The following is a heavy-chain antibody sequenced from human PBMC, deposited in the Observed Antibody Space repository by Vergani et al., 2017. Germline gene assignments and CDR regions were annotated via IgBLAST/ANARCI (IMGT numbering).Heavy chain of an antibody. V-gene: IGHV4-39*01. D-gene: IGHD6-13*01. CDR2: IYYSGST. CDR1: GGSISSSSYY. J-gene: IGHJ4*02. Sequence: QLQLQESGPGLVKPSETLSLTCTVSGGSISSSSYYWGWIRQPPGKGLEWIGSIYYSGSTYYNPSLKSRVTISVDTSKNQFSLKLSSVTAADTAVYYCARQGIAAAGLFAGFYYFDYWGQGTLVTVSS. CDR3: ARQGIAAAGLFAGFYYFDY.